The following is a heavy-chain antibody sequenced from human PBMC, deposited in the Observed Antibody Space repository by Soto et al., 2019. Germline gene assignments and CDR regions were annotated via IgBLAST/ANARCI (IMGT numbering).Heavy chain of an antibody. CDR1: GFTFSSYD. CDR3: ARVFRDEGSIDY. J-gene: IGHJ4*02. CDR2: IGTAGDT. V-gene: IGHV3-13*01. D-gene: IGHD2-15*01. Sequence: EVQLVESGGGLVQPGGSLRLSCAASGFTFSSYDMHWVRQATGKGLEWVSAIGTAGDTYYPGSVKGRFTISRENAKNSLYLQMNSLRAEDTAVYYCARVFRDEGSIDYCGQGTLVTVSS.